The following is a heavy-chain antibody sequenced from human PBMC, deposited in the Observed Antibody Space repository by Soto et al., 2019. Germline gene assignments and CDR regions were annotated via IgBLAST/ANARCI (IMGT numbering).Heavy chain of an antibody. V-gene: IGHV1-69*02. J-gene: IGHJ4*02. CDR1: GSTFSSYT. D-gene: IGHD2-21*02. CDR3: AINGAYCGGDCYSNY. Sequence: QVQLVQSGAEVKKPGSSVKISCKASGSTFSSYTINWVGQAPGQGLQWMGRNIPILGIANYGQKFQGRVTITADKSTSTAYMELSSLRSEDTAVYYCAINGAYCGGDCYSNYWGQGTLVTVSS. CDR2: NIPILGIA.